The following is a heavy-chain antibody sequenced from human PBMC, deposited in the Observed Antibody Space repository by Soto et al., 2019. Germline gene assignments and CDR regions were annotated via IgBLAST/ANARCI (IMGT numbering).Heavy chain of an antibody. D-gene: IGHD6-6*01. CDR1: GFTFRNYG. V-gene: IGHV3-23*01. J-gene: IGHJ5*02. CDR3: TRSYISSSYWFDP. CDR2: ISGSGGST. Sequence: GGSLRLSCAASGFTFRNYGMNWVRQAPGKGLEWVSAISGSGGSTYYADSVKGRFTISRDNSKNTLYLQMNSLRSEDTAMYYCTRSYISSSYWFDPWGQGTLVTVSS.